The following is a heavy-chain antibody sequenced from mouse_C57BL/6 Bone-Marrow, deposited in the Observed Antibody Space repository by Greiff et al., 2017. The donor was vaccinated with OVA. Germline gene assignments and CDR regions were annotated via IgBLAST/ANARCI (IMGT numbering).Heavy chain of an antibody. V-gene: IGHV5-12*01. J-gene: IGHJ3*01. CDR3: ARSHYYYGSSFFAY. D-gene: IGHD1-1*01. CDR2: ISNGGGST. Sequence: EVKLMESGGGLVQPGGSLKLSCAASGFTFSDYYMYWVRQTPEKRLEWVAYISNGGGSTYYPDTVKGRFTISRDNAKNTLYLQMSRLKSEDTAMYYCARSHYYYGSSFFAYWGQGTLVTVSA. CDR1: GFTFSDYY.